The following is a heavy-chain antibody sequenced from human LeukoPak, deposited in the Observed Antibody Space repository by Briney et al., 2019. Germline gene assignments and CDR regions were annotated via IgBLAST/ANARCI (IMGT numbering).Heavy chain of an antibody. Sequence: RSSETLSLTCAVYGGSFSGYYWSWIRQPPGKGLEWIGEINHSGSTNYNPSLKSRVTISVDTSKNQFSLKLSSVTAADTAVYYCARGGAHYYDSSGYPTLFDPWGQGTLVTVSS. CDR1: GGSFSGYY. V-gene: IGHV4-34*01. CDR2: INHSGST. J-gene: IGHJ5*02. CDR3: ARGGAHYYDSSGYPTLFDP. D-gene: IGHD3-22*01.